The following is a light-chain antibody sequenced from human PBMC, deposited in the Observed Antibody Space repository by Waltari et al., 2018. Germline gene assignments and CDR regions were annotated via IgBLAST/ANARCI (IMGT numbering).Light chain of an antibody. J-gene: IGKJ1*01. CDR3: QHYLRLPVT. CDR2: GAS. V-gene: IGKV3-20*01. Sequence: ELVLTQSLGTLSLCTGESATLSCRTSQSVTSALAWYQQKPGQAPRLLIYGASNRATGIPDRFSGSGSGTDFSLTISSLEPEDFAVYYCQHYLRLPVTFGQGTKVEVK. CDR1: QSVTSA.